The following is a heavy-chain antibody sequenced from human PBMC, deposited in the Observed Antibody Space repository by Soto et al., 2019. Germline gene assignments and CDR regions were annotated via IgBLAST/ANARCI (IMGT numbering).Heavy chain of an antibody. D-gene: IGHD2-2*01. CDR1: GFTFTSYD. CDR3: ARVTKDIVLVPAAMPDYFDY. J-gene: IGHJ4*02. CDR2: MNPNSGNT. V-gene: IGHV1-8*01. Sequence: ASVKVSCQASGFTFTSYDINWVRLATGQGLEWMGWMNPNSGNTAYAQKFQGRVTMTRNTSISTAYMELSSLRSEDTAVYYCARVTKDIVLVPAAMPDYFDYWGQGTLVTVSS.